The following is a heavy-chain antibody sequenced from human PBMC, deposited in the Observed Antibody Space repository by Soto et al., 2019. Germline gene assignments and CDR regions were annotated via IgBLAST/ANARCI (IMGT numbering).Heavy chain of an antibody. CDR1: GFSFEDYA. J-gene: IGHJ3*02. D-gene: IGHD5-12*01. CDR3: AKDNEYSGYDYAFDI. Sequence: EVQLVESGGGLVQPGRSLRLSCAASGFSFEDYAMHWVRQVPGKGLEGVSGISWNSGNIGYADSVKGRFTISRDNAKNSLYLQMNNLRPEDTALYYCAKDNEYSGYDYAFDIWGQGTMVTVSS. CDR2: ISWNSGNI. V-gene: IGHV3-9*01.